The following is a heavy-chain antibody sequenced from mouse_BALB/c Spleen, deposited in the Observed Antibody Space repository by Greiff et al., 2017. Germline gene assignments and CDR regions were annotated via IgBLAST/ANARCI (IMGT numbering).Heavy chain of an antibody. CDR1: GFNIKDTY. CDR3: EGLRFAY. CDR2: IDPANGNT. V-gene: IGHV14-3*02. Sequence: EVKLMESGAELVKPGASVKLSCTASGFNIKDTYMHWVKQRPEQGLEWIGRIDPANGNTKYDPKFQGKATITADTSSNTAYLQLSSLTSEDTAVYYCEGLRFAYWGQGTLVTVSA. D-gene: IGHD2-4*01. J-gene: IGHJ3*01.